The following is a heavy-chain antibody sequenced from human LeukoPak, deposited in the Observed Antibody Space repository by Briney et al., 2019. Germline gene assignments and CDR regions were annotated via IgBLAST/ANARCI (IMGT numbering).Heavy chain of an antibody. CDR1: GYTFSGYG. CDR3: ARSAGDYGDYALYFLH. Sequence: ASVKVSCKASGYTFSGYGIAWVRQAPGQGLEWMGWISAHNGNTYQTQNFQGRVTMTTDTSTSTAYMELRSLRSDDTAMYYCARSAGDYGDYALYFLHWGQGTLVTVSS. CDR2: ISAHNGNT. J-gene: IGHJ1*01. V-gene: IGHV1-18*01. D-gene: IGHD4-17*01.